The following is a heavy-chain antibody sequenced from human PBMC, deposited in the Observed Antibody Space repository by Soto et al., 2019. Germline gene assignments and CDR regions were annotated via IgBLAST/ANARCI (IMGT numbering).Heavy chain of an antibody. CDR1: GFTFSSYA. Sequence: GGSLRLSCAASGFTFSSYAMHWVRQAPGKGLEWVAVISYDGSNKYYADSVKGRFTISRDNSKNTLYLQMNSLRAEDTAVYYCARDPQVVPAAIEDWFDPWGQGTLVTVSS. CDR2: ISYDGSNK. D-gene: IGHD2-2*02. V-gene: IGHV3-30-3*01. J-gene: IGHJ5*02. CDR3: ARDPQVVPAAIEDWFDP.